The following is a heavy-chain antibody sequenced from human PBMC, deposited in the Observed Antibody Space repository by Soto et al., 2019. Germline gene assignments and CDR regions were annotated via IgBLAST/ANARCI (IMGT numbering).Heavy chain of an antibody. Sequence: QVQLVQSGAEVKKPGSSVKVSCKASGGTFSSYAISWVRQAPGQGLEWMGGIIPIFGTANYAQKFQGRATITADAATSTAYMELSSLRSEDTAVYYSARASIAAAGAYYYYYGMDVWGQGTTVTVAS. CDR1: GGTFSSYA. D-gene: IGHD6-13*01. CDR3: ARASIAAAGAYYYYYGMDV. J-gene: IGHJ6*02. V-gene: IGHV1-69*01. CDR2: IIPIFGTA.